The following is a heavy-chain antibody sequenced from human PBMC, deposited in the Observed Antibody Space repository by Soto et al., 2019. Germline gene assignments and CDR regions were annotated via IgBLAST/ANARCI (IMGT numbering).Heavy chain of an antibody. CDR1: GGSISRGGYY. Sequence: PPDTLSLTCTVSGGSISRGGYYWSWIRQHPGKGLEWIGYIYYSGSTYYNPSLKSRVTISVDTSKNQFSLKLSSVTAADTAVYYCARFHTPSNWFDPWGQGTLVTVSS. CDR2: IYYSGST. CDR3: ARFHTPSNWFDP. J-gene: IGHJ5*02. V-gene: IGHV4-31*03.